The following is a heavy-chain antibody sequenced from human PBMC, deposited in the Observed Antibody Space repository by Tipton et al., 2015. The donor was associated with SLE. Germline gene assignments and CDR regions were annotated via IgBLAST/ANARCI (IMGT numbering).Heavy chain of an antibody. CDR3: ARNRSPYYGAFGY. CDR2: INSDGSST. D-gene: IGHD4-17*01. J-gene: IGHJ4*02. CDR1: GFTFSSYW. Sequence: SLRLSCAASGFTFSSYWMHWVRQAPGKGLVWVSRINSDGSSTSYADSVKGRFTISRDNAKNSLYLQMNSLRAEDTAVYYCARNRSPYYGAFGYWGQGTLVTVSS. V-gene: IGHV3-74*01.